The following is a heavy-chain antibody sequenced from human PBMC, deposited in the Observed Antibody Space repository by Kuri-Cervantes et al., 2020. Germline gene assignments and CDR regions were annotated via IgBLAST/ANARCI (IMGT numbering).Heavy chain of an antibody. CDR2: ISWNSGSI. V-gene: IGHV3-9*01. D-gene: IGHD3-10*01. J-gene: IGHJ4*02. CDR1: GFTFSSYG. CDR3: ARVFSYYYGSGSDTFYFDY. Sequence: SLKISCAASGFTFSSYGMHWVRQAPGKGLEWVSGISWNSGSIGYADSVKGRFTISRDNAKNTLYLQMNSLRAEDTAVYYCARVFSYYYGSGSDTFYFDYWGQGSLVTVSS.